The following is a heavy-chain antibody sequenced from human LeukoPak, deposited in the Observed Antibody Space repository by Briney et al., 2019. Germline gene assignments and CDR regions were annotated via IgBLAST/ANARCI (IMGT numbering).Heavy chain of an antibody. CDR3: ARGPAAGTGS. V-gene: IGHV1-69*04. J-gene: IGHJ5*02. CDR1: GYTFTSYG. CDR2: IIPILGIA. Sequence: SVKVSCKASGYTFTSYGISWVRQAPGQGLEWMGRIIPILGIANYAQKFQGRVTITADKSTSTAYMELSSLRSEDTAVYYCARGPAAGTGSWGQGTLVTVSS. D-gene: IGHD6-13*01.